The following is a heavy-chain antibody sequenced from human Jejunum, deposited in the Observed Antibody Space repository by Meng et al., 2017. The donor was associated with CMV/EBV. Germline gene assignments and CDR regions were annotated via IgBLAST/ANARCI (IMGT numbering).Heavy chain of an antibody. J-gene: IGHJ4*02. V-gene: IGHV7-4-1*02. CDR1: GYTFTNNN. D-gene: IGHD3-22*01. Sequence: QVQLVQSGSELKKPGASAKVSCKASGYTFTNNNLIWVRQAPGQGPEWMGWINTNTGNPTYARDFTGRFVFSLDTSVSTAYLQISSLKAEDTAVYYCARDGLNERYFDYWGQGTLVTVSS. CDR2: INTNTGNP. CDR3: ARDGLNERYFDY.